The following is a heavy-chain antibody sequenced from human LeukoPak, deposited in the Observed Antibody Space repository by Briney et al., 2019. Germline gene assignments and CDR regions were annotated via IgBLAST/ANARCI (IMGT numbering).Heavy chain of an antibody. CDR3: AREDLQDYDSRRFDY. Sequence: SETLSLTCAVSGGSISSSNWWSWVRQPPGKGLEWIGEIYHSGSTNYNPSLKSRVTISVDKSKNQFSLKLSSVTAADTAVYYCAREDLQDYDSRRFDYWGQGTLVTVSS. D-gene: IGHD3-22*01. J-gene: IGHJ4*02. CDR1: GGSISSSNW. CDR2: IYHSGST. V-gene: IGHV4-4*02.